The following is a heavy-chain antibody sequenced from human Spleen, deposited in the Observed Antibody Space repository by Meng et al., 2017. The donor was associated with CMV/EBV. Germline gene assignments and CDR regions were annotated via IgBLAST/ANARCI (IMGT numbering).Heavy chain of an antibody. Sequence: CKAAGYTVTGYYMHWVRQAPGQGLEWMGRINPNSGGTNYAQKFQGRVTMTRDTSISTAYMELSRLRSDDTAVYYCALAAAGTIWFDPWGQGTLVTVSS. J-gene: IGHJ5*02. V-gene: IGHV1-2*06. CDR3: ALAAAGTIWFDP. CDR1: GYTVTGYY. CDR2: INPNSGGT. D-gene: IGHD6-13*01.